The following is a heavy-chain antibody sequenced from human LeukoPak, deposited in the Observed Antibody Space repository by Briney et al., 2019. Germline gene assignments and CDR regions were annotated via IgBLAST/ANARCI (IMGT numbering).Heavy chain of an antibody. CDR1: EGTFSSYA. V-gene: IGHV1-69*05. CDR3: ARDQTYYYDSSGYYNAVY. D-gene: IGHD3-22*01. Sequence: SVKVSCKASEGTFSSYAISWVRQAPGQGLEWMGGIIPIFGTANYAQKFQGRVTITTDESTSTAYMELSSLRSEDTAVYYCARDQTYYYDSSGYYNAVYWGQGTLVTASS. J-gene: IGHJ4*02. CDR2: IIPIFGTA.